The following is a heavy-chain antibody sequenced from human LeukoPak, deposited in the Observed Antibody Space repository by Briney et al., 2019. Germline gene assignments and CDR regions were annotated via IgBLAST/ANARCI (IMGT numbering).Heavy chain of an antibody. CDR2: IRSSSTTI. J-gene: IGHJ3*02. Sequence: GGSLRLSCEASGFTFSNYSMNWVRQAPGKGLEWVSYIRSSSTTIYYADSVKGRFTISRDNAKDSLYLQMNSLRAEDTAVYYCARAKRNGFDIWGQGTMVTVSA. V-gene: IGHV3-48*01. CDR1: GFTFSNYS. CDR3: ARAKRNGFDI.